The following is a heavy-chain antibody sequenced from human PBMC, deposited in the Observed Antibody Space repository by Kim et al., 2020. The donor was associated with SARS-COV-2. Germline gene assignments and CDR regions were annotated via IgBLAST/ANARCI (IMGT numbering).Heavy chain of an antibody. D-gene: IGHD3-10*01. J-gene: IGHJ4*02. Sequence: GGSLRLSCAASGFTFSSYAMSWVRQAPGKGLEWVSAISGSGGSTYYADSVKGRFTISRDNSKNTLYLQMNSLRAEDTAVYYCAKDLGFGDYPTYYFDYWGQGTLVTVSS. CDR2: ISGSGGST. V-gene: IGHV3-23*01. CDR1: GFTFSSYA. CDR3: AKDLGFGDYPTYYFDY.